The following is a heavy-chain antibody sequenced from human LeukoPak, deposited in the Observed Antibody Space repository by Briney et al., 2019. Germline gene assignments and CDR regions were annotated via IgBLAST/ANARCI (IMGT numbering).Heavy chain of an antibody. CDR1: GFTFSSYE. J-gene: IGHJ4*02. Sequence: GGSLRLSCAASGFTFSSYEMKWVRQAPGKGLEWVSYISSSGSTIYYADSVKGRFTISRDNAKNSLYLQMNSLRAEDTAVYYCALLWFGDQLYYFDYWGQGTLVTVSS. V-gene: IGHV3-48*03. D-gene: IGHD3-10*01. CDR3: ALLWFGDQLYYFDY. CDR2: ISSSGSTI.